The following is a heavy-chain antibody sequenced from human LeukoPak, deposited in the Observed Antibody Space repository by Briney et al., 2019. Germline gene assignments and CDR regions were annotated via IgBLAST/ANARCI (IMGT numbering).Heavy chain of an antibody. Sequence: SVKVSCRASGGTLRRYAISWVRQAPGQGLGWMGGSIPIFGTANYAQKFQGRVTITADESTSTAYMELSSLRSEDTAVYYCARSYYDSSVTPTIFDYWGQGTLVTVSS. CDR3: ARSYYDSSVTPTIFDY. J-gene: IGHJ4*02. CDR2: SIPIFGTA. D-gene: IGHD3-22*01. CDR1: GGTLRRYA. V-gene: IGHV1-69*13.